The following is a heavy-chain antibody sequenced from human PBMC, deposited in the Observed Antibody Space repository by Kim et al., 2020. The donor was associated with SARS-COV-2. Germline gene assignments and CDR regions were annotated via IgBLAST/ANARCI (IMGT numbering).Heavy chain of an antibody. CDR3: ARDTAPPVKGVEWLLYRFPKKEINYGMDV. V-gene: IGHV1-18*01. J-gene: IGHJ6*02. CDR1: GYTFTSYG. Sequence: ASVKVSCKASGYTFTSYGISWVRQAPGQGLEWMGWISAYNGNTNYAQKLQGRVTMTTDTSTSTAYMELRSLRSDDTAVYYCARDTAPPVKGVEWLLYRFPKKEINYGMDVWGQGTTVTVSS. D-gene: IGHD3-3*01. CDR2: ISAYNGNT.